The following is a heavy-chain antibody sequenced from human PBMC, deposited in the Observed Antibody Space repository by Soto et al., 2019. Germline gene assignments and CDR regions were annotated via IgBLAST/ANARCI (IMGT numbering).Heavy chain of an antibody. Sequence: GGSLRLSCAASGFTFSSYSMNWVRQAPGKGLEWVSSISSSSSYIYYADSVKGRFTISRDNAKNSLYPQMNSLRAEDTAVYYCARSAFGVVIIPLAPYFDYWGQGTLVTVSS. CDR1: GFTFSSYS. D-gene: IGHD3-3*01. CDR2: ISSSSSYI. V-gene: IGHV3-21*01. CDR3: ARSAFGVVIIPLAPYFDY. J-gene: IGHJ4*02.